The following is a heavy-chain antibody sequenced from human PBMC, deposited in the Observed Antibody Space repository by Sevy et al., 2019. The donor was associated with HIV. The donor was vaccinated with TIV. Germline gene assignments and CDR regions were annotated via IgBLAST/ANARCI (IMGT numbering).Heavy chain of an antibody. Sequence: GGSLRLSCVASGFSFNRYWMLWVRQAPGKGLEWVANINQDASVTYYADSVKGRFTISRDNARNLVSLQMNILRDEDTALYYCVRAIATPDSFWGQGTLVTVSS. J-gene: IGHJ4*02. CDR1: GFSFNRYW. D-gene: IGHD6-13*01. CDR2: INQDASVT. V-gene: IGHV3-7*01. CDR3: VRAIATPDSF.